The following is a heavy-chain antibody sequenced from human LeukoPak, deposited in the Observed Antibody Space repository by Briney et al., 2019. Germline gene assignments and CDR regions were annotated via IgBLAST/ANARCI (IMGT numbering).Heavy chain of an antibody. CDR3: ARDVLLWFGELIPNFDY. Sequence: ASVKVSCKASGYTFTSYGIGWVRQAPGQGLEWMGWISAYNGNTNYAQKLQGRVTMTTDTSTSTAYMELRSLRSDDTAVYYCARDVLLWFGELIPNFDYWGQGTLVTVSS. D-gene: IGHD3-10*01. V-gene: IGHV1-18*01. CDR1: GYTFTSYG. J-gene: IGHJ4*02. CDR2: ISAYNGNT.